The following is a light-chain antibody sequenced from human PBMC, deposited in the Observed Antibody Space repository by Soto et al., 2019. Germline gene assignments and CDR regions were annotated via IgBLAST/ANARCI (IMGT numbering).Light chain of an antibody. V-gene: IGLV3-1*01. Sequence: SYELTQPPSVSVSPGQTASITCSGDKLGDKYTCWYQQKPGQSPVLVIYEDTKRPSGIPERFSCSNSGNTATLTISGTQAMDEADYYCQVWDSSDVVFGGGTKVTVL. CDR2: EDT. CDR1: KLGDKY. CDR3: QVWDSSDVV. J-gene: IGLJ2*01.